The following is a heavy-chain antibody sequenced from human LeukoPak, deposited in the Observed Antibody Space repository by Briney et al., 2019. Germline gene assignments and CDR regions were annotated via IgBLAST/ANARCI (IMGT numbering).Heavy chain of an antibody. V-gene: IGHV3-64D*09. CDR3: ARGVSYTQAGYFHDMDV. Sequence: GSLRLSCSASGFTFSSYAMYCVRQAPGKALEYVSGKVSNGGSTYYADSVKGRFTISRDNSKNTLYLQISSLRAEDTAVYYCARGVSYTQAGYFHDMDVWGQGTTVTVSS. CDR1: GFTFSSYA. CDR2: KVSNGGST. D-gene: IGHD2-8*01. J-gene: IGHJ6*02.